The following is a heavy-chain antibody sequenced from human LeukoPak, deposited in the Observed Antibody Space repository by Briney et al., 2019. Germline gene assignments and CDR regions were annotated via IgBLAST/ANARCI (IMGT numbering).Heavy chain of an antibody. Sequence: GGSLRLSCAASGFTFSSYSMNWVRQAPGKGLEWVSYISSCSSYIYYADSVKGRFTISRDNAKNSLYLQLNSLSAEDTAVYYCARVHTLLRLLEWVPDDNWGHRTPVTASP. V-gene: IGHV3-21*04. CDR3: ARVHTLLRLLEWVPDDN. D-gene: IGHD3-3*01. CDR1: GFTFSSYS. CDR2: ISSCSSYI. J-gene: IGHJ4*01.